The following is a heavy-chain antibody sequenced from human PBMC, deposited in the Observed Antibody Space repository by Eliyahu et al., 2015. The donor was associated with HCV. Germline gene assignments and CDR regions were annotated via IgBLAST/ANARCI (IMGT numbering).Heavy chain of an antibody. Sequence: AASGFTFRTYGMHWVRQAPGKGLEWVAVIWYDAINKYYADSVKGRFTVSRDNSKNMLYLQMDSLRVEDTAVYYCARGRDYGGNSLDYWGQGTLVTVSS. J-gene: IGHJ4*02. CDR3: ARGRDYGGNSLDY. V-gene: IGHV3-33*01. CDR1: GFTFRTYG. D-gene: IGHD4-23*01. CDR2: IWYDAINK.